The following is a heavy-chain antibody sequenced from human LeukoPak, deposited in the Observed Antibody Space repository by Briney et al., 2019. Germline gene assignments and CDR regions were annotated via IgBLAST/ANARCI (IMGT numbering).Heavy chain of an antibody. CDR3: VRDGGVSGYDLLDY. J-gene: IGHJ4*02. CDR2: INQDGSEE. Sequence: GGSLRLSCAASGFTFSNYWMTWVRQAPGKGLEWVAHINQDGSEEHYMDSVKARFTISGDNAKNSLSLQMNSLRAEDTAVYYCVRDGGVSGYDLLDYWGQGTLVTVSS. V-gene: IGHV3-7*01. D-gene: IGHD5-12*01. CDR1: GFTFSNYW.